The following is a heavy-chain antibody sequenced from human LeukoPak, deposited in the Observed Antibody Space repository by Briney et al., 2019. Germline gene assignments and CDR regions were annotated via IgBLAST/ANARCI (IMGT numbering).Heavy chain of an antibody. V-gene: IGHV3-66*01. J-gene: IGHJ4*02. Sequence: PGGSLRLSCAASGFTFSTNYMSWVRQAPGKGLEWISLIYSGGGTYYADSVKGRFTISRDSSRNTLYLQMNSLRVEDTAVYYCARGFRSVTTWGYFDYWGQGALVTVSS. D-gene: IGHD4-17*01. CDR1: GFTFSTNY. CDR3: ARGFRSVTTWGYFDY. CDR2: IYSGGGT.